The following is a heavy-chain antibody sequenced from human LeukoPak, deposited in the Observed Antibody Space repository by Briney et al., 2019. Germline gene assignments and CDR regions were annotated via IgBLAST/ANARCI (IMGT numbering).Heavy chain of an antibody. V-gene: IGHV4-31*03. Sequence: SQTLSLTCTVSGGSISSGGYYWTWIRQHPGKGLEWLGYIFYSGSTYYNPSPKSRFTISLDTSKNQLSLKLSSVTAADTAVYYCARGTYYSSSGSYYNLDQWGQGTLVTVSS. D-gene: IGHD3-10*01. CDR1: GGSISSGGYY. CDR3: ARGTYYSSSGSYYNLDQ. J-gene: IGHJ4*02. CDR2: IFYSGST.